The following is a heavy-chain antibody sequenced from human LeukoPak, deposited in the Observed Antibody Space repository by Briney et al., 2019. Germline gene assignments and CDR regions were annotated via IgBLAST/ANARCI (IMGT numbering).Heavy chain of an antibody. CDR1: GYTFTGYY. D-gene: IGHD5-18*01. CDR2: INPNSGGT. J-gene: IGHJ4*02. V-gene: IGHV1-2*02. CDR3: ARDHRGYSYGYPLDY. Sequence: ASVKVSCKASGYTFTGYYMHWVRQAPGQGLEWMGWINPNSGGTNYAQKFQGRVTMTRDTSISSAYMELSRLRSDDTAVYYCARDHRGYSYGYPLDYWGQGTLVTVSS.